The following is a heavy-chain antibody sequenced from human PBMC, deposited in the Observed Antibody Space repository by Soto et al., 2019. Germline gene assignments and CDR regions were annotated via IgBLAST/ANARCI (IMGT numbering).Heavy chain of an antibody. V-gene: IGHV3-23*01. D-gene: IGHD6-19*01. CDR3: AKERRSSGWDDAFDI. J-gene: IGHJ3*02. Sequence: EVQLLESGGGLVQPGWSLRLSCAASGFTFSSYAMSWVREAPGKGLEWVSAVSGSGGSTYYADSAKGRFTISRDNSKNRLNLQMNSLRAEDTAVYYCAKERRSSGWDDAFDIWCQGTMVTVSS. CDR1: GFTFSSYA. CDR2: VSGSGGST.